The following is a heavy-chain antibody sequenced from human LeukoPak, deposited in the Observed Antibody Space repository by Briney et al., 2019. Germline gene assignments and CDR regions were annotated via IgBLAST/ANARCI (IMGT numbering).Heavy chain of an antibody. J-gene: IGHJ6*03. D-gene: IGHD4-17*01. CDR2: INPNSGGT. CDR1: GYSFTGYY. V-gene: IGHV1-2*02. Sequence: ASVKVSCKASGYSFTGYYMHWVRQAPGQGLEWMGWINPNSGGTNYAQKFQGRVTMTRDTSISTTYMELSRLRFDDTAVYYCARDYGDSYYYMDVWGKGTTVTVSS. CDR3: ARDYGDSYYYMDV.